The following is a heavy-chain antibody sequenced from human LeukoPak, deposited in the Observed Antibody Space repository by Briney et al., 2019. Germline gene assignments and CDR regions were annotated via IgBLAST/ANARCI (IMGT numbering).Heavy chain of an antibody. CDR2: ITGSGSST. CDR1: GITFSNYA. Sequence: GGSLRLSCAASGITFSNYAMSWVRQAPGKGLEWVSAITGSGSSTYYADSVKGRFTISRDNSKNTLYLQMNSLRAEDTAVYYCARGRLRTQYNWNDGRLFDYWGQGTLVTVSS. CDR3: ARGRLRTQYNWNDGRLFDY. V-gene: IGHV3-23*01. J-gene: IGHJ4*02. D-gene: IGHD1-1*01.